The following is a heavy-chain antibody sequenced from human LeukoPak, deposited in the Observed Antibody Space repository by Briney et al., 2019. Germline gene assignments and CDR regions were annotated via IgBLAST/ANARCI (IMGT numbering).Heavy chain of an antibody. D-gene: IGHD3-10*01. CDR2: IYYSGST. J-gene: IGHJ4*02. Sequence: SETLSLTCTVSGVSISSYYWSWLRQPPGKGLEWIGYIYYSGSTNYNPSLKSRVTISVDTSKNQFSLKLSSVTAADTAVYYCACGFGELVLDYWGQGTLVTVSS. V-gene: IGHV4-59*08. CDR1: GVSISSYY. CDR3: ACGFGELVLDY.